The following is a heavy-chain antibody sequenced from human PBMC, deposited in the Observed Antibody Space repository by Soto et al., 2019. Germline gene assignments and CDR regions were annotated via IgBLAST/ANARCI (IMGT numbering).Heavy chain of an antibody. Sequence: EVQLVESGGGLVQPGGSLRLSCAASGFTFSSYAMHWVRQAPGKGLEYVSASRSNGGSTYYANSVKARFTISRDNSKNALYLQMGSLRAEDMAVYYCARARSAAGKNRPIDYWGQGTLVTVSS. CDR3: ARARSAAGKNRPIDY. D-gene: IGHD6-13*01. CDR2: SRSNGGST. J-gene: IGHJ4*02. V-gene: IGHV3-64*01. CDR1: GFTFSSYA.